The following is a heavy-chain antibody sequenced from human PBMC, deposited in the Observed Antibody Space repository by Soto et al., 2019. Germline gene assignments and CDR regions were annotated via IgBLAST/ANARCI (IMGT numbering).Heavy chain of an antibody. CDR3: GRGRSGQIVIFY. CDR1: GYTFTGHY. Sequence: ASVKVSCKTSGYTFTGHYIHWVRQAPQQGPEWMGEIGPESGATRYAEKFQGRVTMTMDTSITTVYMELRNLSPDDTAVYYCGRGRSGQIVIFYWGQGTPVTVSS. V-gene: IGHV1-2*02. CDR2: IGPESGAT. J-gene: IGHJ4*02. D-gene: IGHD1-26*01.